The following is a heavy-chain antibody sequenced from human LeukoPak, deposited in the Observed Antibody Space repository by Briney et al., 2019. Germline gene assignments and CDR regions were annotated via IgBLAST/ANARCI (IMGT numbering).Heavy chain of an antibody. CDR2: IWYDGSNK. V-gene: IGHV3-33*01. CDR1: GFTFSTYG. J-gene: IGHJ3*02. CDR3: AREVTNDAFDI. D-gene: IGHD4-17*01. Sequence: GGSLRLSCAASGFTFSTYGMHWVRQAPGKGLEWVAFIWYDGSNKYYADSVKGRFTISRDNSKNTLFLQMNSLRAEDTAVYYCAREVTNDAFDIWGQGTRVTVSS.